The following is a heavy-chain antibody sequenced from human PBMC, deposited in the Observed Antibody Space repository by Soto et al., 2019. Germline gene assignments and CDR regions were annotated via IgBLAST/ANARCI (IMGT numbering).Heavy chain of an antibody. CDR1: GGSISRGDYY. CDR2: IYYSGST. CDR3: AREGGGYCSGGSCQVDY. D-gene: IGHD2-15*01. J-gene: IGHJ4*02. V-gene: IGHV4-30-4*01. Sequence: SETLSLTCTVPGGSISRGDYYWSGIRQPPGKGLEWIGYIYYSGSTYYNPSLKSRVTISVDTSKNQFSLKLSSVTAADTAVYYCAREGGGYCSGGSCQVDYWGQGTLVTVSS.